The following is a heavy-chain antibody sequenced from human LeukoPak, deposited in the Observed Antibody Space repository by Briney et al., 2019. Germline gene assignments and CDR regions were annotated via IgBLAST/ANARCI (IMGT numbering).Heavy chain of an antibody. D-gene: IGHD3-9*01. J-gene: IGHJ4*02. V-gene: IGHV4-34*01. Sequence: KSSETLSLTCGVFGVSIYDYYWSWIRQSPGKGLEWIGEISHTEGTRYNPSLESRVTMSVGTSENQLSLKLIFVTAADTAVYYCARIRCGHSGSVCYNHWGLGTLVTVSS. CDR3: ARIRCGHSGSVCYNH. CDR1: GVSIYDYY. CDR2: ISHTEGT.